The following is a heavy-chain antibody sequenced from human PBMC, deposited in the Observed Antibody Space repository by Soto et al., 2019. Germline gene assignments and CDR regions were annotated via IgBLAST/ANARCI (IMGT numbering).Heavy chain of an antibody. D-gene: IGHD1-26*01. CDR2: IIHYGST. J-gene: IGHJ4*02. Sequence: ASETLSLTCAVYGGSFSGYYWSWICQPPGKGLEWIGEIIHYGSTNYNPSLKSRVTISVDTSKSQFSLKLSSVTAADTAVYYCARVHVGGNYYFDSWGQATLVTVSP. CDR3: ARVHVGGNYYFDS. CDR1: GGSFSGYY. V-gene: IGHV4-34*12.